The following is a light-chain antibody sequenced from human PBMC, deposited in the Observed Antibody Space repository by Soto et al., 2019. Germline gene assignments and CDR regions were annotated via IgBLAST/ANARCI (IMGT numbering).Light chain of an antibody. CDR3: SSYRSSGTWV. Sequence: QSALTQPASVSGSPGQSITISCTGTSSDIGSYNYVSWYQQHPGKAPTLMISEVNNRPSGVSNRFSGSKSGNTASLTISGLQAEDEAAYYCSSYRSSGTWVFGGGTKLTVL. V-gene: IGLV2-14*01. CDR1: SSDIGSYNY. J-gene: IGLJ3*02. CDR2: EVN.